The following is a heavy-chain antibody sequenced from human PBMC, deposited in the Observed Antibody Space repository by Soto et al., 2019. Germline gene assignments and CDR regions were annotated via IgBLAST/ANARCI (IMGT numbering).Heavy chain of an antibody. CDR1: GGSISSGGYS. J-gene: IGHJ4*02. D-gene: IGHD2-21*02. Sequence: LTCAVSGGSISSGGYSWSWIRQPPGKGLEWIGYIYHSGSTYYNPSLKSRVTISVDRSKNQFSLKLSSVTAADTAVYYCASTEGVVTAAYFDYWGQGTLVTVSS. CDR3: ASTEGVVTAAYFDY. V-gene: IGHV4-30-2*01. CDR2: IYHSGST.